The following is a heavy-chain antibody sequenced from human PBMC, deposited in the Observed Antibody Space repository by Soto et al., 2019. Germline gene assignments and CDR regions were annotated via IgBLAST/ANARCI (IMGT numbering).Heavy chain of an antibody. V-gene: IGHV3-30*04. J-gene: IGHJ3*02. CDR3: ARGPYDSSGYYLDAFDI. D-gene: IGHD3-22*01. Sequence: QVQLVESGGGVVQPGRSLRLSCAASGFTFNTYAMHWVRQAPGKGLEWVAVISYDGSNKYYADSVKGRFTISRDNSKNPLYLQMNSLRAEDTAVYYCARGPYDSSGYYLDAFDIWGQGTMVTVSS. CDR1: GFTFNTYA. CDR2: ISYDGSNK.